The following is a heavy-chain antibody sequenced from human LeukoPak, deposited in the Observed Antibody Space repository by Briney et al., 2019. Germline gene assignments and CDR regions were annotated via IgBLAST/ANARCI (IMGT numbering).Heavy chain of an antibody. CDR1: GYTFTSYG. Sequence: ASVKVSCKASGYTFTSYGISWVRQAPGQGLEWMGWIIAYNGNTNYAQKLQGRVTMTTDTSTSTAYMELRSLRSDDTAVYYCARGQPYYDFWSGYYTSRDYYYYMDVWGKGTTVTVSS. CDR3: ARGQPYYDFWSGYYTSRDYYYYMDV. D-gene: IGHD3-3*01. J-gene: IGHJ6*03. CDR2: IIAYNGNT. V-gene: IGHV1-18*01.